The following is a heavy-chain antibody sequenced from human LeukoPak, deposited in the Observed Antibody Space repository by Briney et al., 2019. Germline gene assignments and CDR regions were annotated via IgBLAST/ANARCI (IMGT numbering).Heavy chain of an antibody. CDR3: ARDKQHSYGRYFDH. J-gene: IGHJ4*02. CDR2: MQSTGNS. CDR1: GDSISTYH. Sequence: SETVSLTCSVSGDSISTYHWNWIRKPPGKGLEWIGYMQSTGNSKYNPSLRSRVNMFVDTSKNQAALIPSSVTAADTAVYYCARDKQHSYGRYFDHWGQGALVTVSS. V-gene: IGHV4-59*01. D-gene: IGHD3-16*01.